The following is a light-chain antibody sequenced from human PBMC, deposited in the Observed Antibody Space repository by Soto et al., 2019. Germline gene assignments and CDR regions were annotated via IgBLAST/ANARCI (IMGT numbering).Light chain of an antibody. Sequence: EIVMTQSPATLSVSPGERATLSCRASQSVSSNLAWYQQKPGQAPRLLIYGASTRATGIPARFSGSGSGPEFTLPISSLQSEDFAVYYCQQYNNWPRTFGQGTKVEIK. J-gene: IGKJ1*01. CDR1: QSVSSN. CDR3: QQYNNWPRT. CDR2: GAS. V-gene: IGKV3-15*01.